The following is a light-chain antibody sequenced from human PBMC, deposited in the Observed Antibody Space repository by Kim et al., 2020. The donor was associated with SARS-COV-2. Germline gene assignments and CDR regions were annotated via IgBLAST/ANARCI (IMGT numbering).Light chain of an antibody. CDR2: GTS. Sequence: ELVLTQSPGTLSLSPGERATLSCRASQSISYYYLAWYQQKPGQAPRLLIYGTSNRDTGIPDRFSGSGSGTDFTLTISILEPEDFAVYYCQQYGGSLTFGGGTKVDIK. CDR1: QSISYYY. CDR3: QQYGGSLT. V-gene: IGKV3-20*01. J-gene: IGKJ4*01.